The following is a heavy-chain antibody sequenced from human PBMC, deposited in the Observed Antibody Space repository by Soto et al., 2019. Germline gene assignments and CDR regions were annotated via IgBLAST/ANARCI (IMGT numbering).Heavy chain of an antibody. CDR2: IYWDDDN. V-gene: IGHV2-5*02. CDR3: AHRPSYCSGGSCYSGFDY. Sequence: SGPTVVNPTQTLTLTCTFSGFSLSTSGGGVGWNRQPPGKALEWLALIYWDDDNRYSPSLKSRLTITKDTSKNQVVLTMTNMDPVDTATYYCAHRPSYCSGGSCYSGFDYWGKGTLVTVSS. CDR1: GFSLSTSGGG. J-gene: IGHJ4*02. D-gene: IGHD2-15*01.